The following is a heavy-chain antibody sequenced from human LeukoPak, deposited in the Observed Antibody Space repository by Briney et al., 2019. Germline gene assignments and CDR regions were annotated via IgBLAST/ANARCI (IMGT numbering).Heavy chain of an antibody. CDR2: IYHSGST. D-gene: IGHD5-18*01. CDR3: ARGREMGDTAMGLDY. Sequence: KSSETLSLTCAVSGYSISSGYYWGWIRQPPGKGLEWIGSIYHSGSTYYNPSLKSRVTISVDTSKNQFSLKLSSVTAADTAVYYCARGREMGDTAMGLDYWGQGTLVTVSS. V-gene: IGHV4-38-2*01. CDR1: GYSISSGYY. J-gene: IGHJ4*02.